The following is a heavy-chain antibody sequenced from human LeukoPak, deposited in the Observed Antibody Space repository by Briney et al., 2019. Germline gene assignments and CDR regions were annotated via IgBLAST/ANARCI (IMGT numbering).Heavy chain of an antibody. V-gene: IGHV4-59*01. CDR3: ARAGSGYSFDY. Sequence: SETLSLTCTVSGGSISSYYWSWIRQPPGKGLEWIGYIYNSGSTNYNPSLKSRVTLSVDTSKNQLSLKLSSVTAADTAVYYCARAGSGYSFDYWGQGTLVTVSS. D-gene: IGHD3-3*01. CDR2: IYNSGST. CDR1: GGSISSYY. J-gene: IGHJ4*02.